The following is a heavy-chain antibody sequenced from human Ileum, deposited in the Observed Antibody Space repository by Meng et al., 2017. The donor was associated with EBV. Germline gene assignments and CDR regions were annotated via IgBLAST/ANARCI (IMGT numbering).Heavy chain of an antibody. CDR1: GFSFSNAW. V-gene: IGHV3-15*01. Sequence: VQLVESGGGLVKAGGSLRLSCAASGFSFSNAWMSWVRQAPGKGPEWVGRIKSNSDDGTTVYATPVKGRFTISRDDSKNTLYLQMNSLKSEDTAIYYCTTEIDHSGSGSFDFWGQGTLVTVSS. D-gene: IGHD3-10*01. CDR3: TTEIDHSGSGSFDF. CDR2: IKSNSDDGTT. J-gene: IGHJ4*02.